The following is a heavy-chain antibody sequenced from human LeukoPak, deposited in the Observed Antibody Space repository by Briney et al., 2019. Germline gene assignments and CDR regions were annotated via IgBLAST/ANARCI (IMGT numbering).Heavy chain of an antibody. CDR2: ISAYNGNT. J-gene: IGHJ5*02. V-gene: IGHV1-18*04. CDR1: GYTFTGYY. D-gene: IGHD2-15*01. Sequence: GASVKVSCKASGYTFTGYYMHWVRQAPGQGLEWMGWISAYNGNTNYAQKLQGRVTMTTDTSTSTAYMELRSLRSDNTAVYYCARDASPYCSGGSCYPNWFDPWGQGTLVTVSS. CDR3: ARDASPYCSGGSCYPNWFDP.